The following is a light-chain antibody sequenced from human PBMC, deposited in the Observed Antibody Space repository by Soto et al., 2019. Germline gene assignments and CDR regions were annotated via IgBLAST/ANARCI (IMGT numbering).Light chain of an antibody. V-gene: IGKV3-11*01. CDR3: QQHSNWPPFT. J-gene: IGKJ5*01. CDR2: DAS. Sequence: EIVLTQSPATLSLSPGEIATLSCRASQSVSRYLDWYQQKPGQAPRLLIFDASNRATGIPARFSGSGSGTDFTLTISSLEPEDFAIYYCQQHSNWPPFTFGQGTRLEIK. CDR1: QSVSRY.